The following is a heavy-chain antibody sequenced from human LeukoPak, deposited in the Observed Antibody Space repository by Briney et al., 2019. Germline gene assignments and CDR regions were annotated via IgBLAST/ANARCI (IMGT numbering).Heavy chain of an antibody. CDR2: IWYDGSNK. V-gene: IGHV3-33*01. CDR3: ARAPGYSYGTFDY. Sequence: PGRSLRLSCAASGFTFSSYGMHWVRQAPGKGLEWVAVIWYDGSNKYYADSVKGRFTISRDNSKNTLYLQMNSLRAEDTAVYYCARAPGYSYGTFDYWGQGTLVTVSS. CDR1: GFTFSSYG. D-gene: IGHD5-18*01. J-gene: IGHJ4*02.